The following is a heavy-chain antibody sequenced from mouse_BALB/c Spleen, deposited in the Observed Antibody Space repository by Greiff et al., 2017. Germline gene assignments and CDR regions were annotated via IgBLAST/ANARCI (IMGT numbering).Heavy chain of an antibody. Sequence: VKLMESGPGLVAPSQSLSITCTVSGFSLTSYGVHWVRQPPGKGLEWLGVIWAGGSTNYNSALMSRLSISKDNSKSQVFLKMNSLQTDDTAMYYCARCYGNYEGAMDYWGQGTSVTVSS. CDR3: ARCYGNYEGAMDY. J-gene: IGHJ4*01. CDR2: IWAGGST. CDR1: GFSLTSYG. D-gene: IGHD2-1*01. V-gene: IGHV2-9*02.